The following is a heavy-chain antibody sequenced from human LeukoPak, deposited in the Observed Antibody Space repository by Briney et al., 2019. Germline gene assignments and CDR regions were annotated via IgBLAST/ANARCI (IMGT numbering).Heavy chain of an antibody. V-gene: IGHV1-2*02. CDR3: ARDGPAQMVEFDN. CDR1: GYTFSGSGWY. D-gene: IGHD3-10*01. J-gene: IGHJ4*02. Sequence: ASVKVSSKASGYTFSGSGWYLYWLRQAPGQGLECLGWIYPNNGATSYAQKFQGRVAMTRDTSVSTAYMGLSRLRPDDTAVYFCARDGPAQMVEFDNWGQGTLVTVSS. CDR2: IYPNNGAT.